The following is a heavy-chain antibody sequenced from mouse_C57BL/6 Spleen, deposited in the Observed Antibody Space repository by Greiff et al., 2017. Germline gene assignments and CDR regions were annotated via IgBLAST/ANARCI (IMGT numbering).Heavy chain of an antibody. CDR2: ISYDGSN. J-gene: IGHJ3*01. D-gene: IGHD2-5*01. V-gene: IGHV3-6*01. CDR1: GYSITSGYY. Sequence: EVKLVESGPGLVKPSQSLSLTCSVTGYSITSGYYWNWIRQFPGNKLEWMGYISYDGSNNYNPSLKNRISITRDTSKNQFFLKLNSVTTEDTATYYCAPTIVTTGFAYWGQGTLVTVSA. CDR3: APTIVTTGFAY.